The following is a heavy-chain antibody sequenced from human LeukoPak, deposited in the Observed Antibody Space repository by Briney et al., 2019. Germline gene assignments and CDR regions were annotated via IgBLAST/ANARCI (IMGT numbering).Heavy chain of an antibody. J-gene: IGHJ4*02. CDR3: ARGPPIAVAGTIDY. CDR1: GYTFTSYD. V-gene: IGHV1-8*01. Sequence: ASVKVSCKASGYTFTSYDINWVRQATGQGLEWMGWMNPNSGNTGYAQKFQGRVTMTRNTSISTAYMELSSLRSEDTAVYYCARGPPIAVAGTIDYWGQGTLVTVSS. CDR2: MNPNSGNT. D-gene: IGHD6-19*01.